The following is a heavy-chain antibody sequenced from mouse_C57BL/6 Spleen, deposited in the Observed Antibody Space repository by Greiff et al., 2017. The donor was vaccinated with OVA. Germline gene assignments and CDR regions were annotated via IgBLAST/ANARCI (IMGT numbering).Heavy chain of an antibody. CDR1: GYTFTSYG. D-gene: IGHD1-1*01. V-gene: IGHV1-81*01. CDR2: IYPRSGNT. Sequence: VKLVESGAELARPGASVKLSCKASGYTFTSYGISGVKQRTGQGLEWIGEIYPRSGNTYYNEKFKGKATLTADKSSSTAYMELRSLTSEDSAVYFCAPHYYGSSPFAYWGQGTLVTVSA. J-gene: IGHJ3*01. CDR3: APHYYGSSPFAY.